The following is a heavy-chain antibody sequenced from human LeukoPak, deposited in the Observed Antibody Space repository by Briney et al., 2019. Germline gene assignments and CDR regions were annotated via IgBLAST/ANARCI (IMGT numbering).Heavy chain of an antibody. D-gene: IGHD3-22*01. Sequence: GASVKVSCKASGGTFSSYAISWVRQAPGQGLEWMGRIIPILGIANYAQKFQGRVTITADKSTSTAYMELSSLRSEDTAVYYCARGRVVVSPFDYWGQGTLATVSS. J-gene: IGHJ4*02. CDR3: ARGRVVVSPFDY. V-gene: IGHV1-69*04. CDR2: IIPILGIA. CDR1: GGTFSSYA.